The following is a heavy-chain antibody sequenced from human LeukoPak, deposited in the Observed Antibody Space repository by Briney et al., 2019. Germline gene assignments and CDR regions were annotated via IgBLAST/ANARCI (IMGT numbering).Heavy chain of an antibody. CDR2: IYYSGST. D-gene: IGHD2-21*02. J-gene: IGHJ4*02. V-gene: IGHV4-39*07. Sequence: SETLSLTCTVSGGSISSSSYYWGWIRQPPGKGLEWIGSIYYSGSTYYNPSLKSRVTISVDTSKNQFSLKLSSVTAADTAVYYCARVQRDIVVVTAIRGFGYWGQGTLVTVSS. CDR1: GGSISSSSYY. CDR3: ARVQRDIVVVTAIRGFGY.